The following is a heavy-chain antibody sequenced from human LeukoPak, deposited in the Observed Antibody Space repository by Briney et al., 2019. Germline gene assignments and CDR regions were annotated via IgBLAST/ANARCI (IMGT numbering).Heavy chain of an antibody. CDR1: GFTFSRYW. Sequence: GGSLRLSCAASGFTFSRYWMHWVRQAPGKGLEWVSAISGSGGSTYYADSVKGRFTISRDNSKNTLYLQMNSLRAEDTAVYYCAKGRQVHYDYWGQGTLVTVSS. CDR3: AKGRQVHYDY. V-gene: IGHV3-23*01. CDR2: ISGSGGST. J-gene: IGHJ4*02.